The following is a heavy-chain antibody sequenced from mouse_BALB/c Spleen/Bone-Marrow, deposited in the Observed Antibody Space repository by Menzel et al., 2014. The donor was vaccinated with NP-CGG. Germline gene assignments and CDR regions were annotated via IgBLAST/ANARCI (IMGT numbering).Heavy chain of an antibody. J-gene: IGHJ4*01. Sequence: EVMLVESGGGLVKPGGSLKLSCAASGFTFSSYTMSWVRQTPEKRLEWVATISSGGSYTYYPDSAKGRFTISRDNAKNTLYLQMSSLKSEDTAMYYCTRDAMDYWGQGTSVTVSS. V-gene: IGHV5-6-4*01. CDR2: ISSGGSYT. CDR1: GFTFSSYT. CDR3: TRDAMDY.